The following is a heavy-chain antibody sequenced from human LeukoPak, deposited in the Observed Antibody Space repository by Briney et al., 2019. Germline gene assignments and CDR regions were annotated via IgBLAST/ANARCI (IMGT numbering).Heavy chain of an antibody. V-gene: IGHV7-4-1*02. D-gene: IGHD2-2*01. Sequence: ASVKVSCKASGYTFTNYAMNWVRPVPGQGLEWMGWIDTNTGNPTYAQGFTGRFVFSLDTSVSTAYLQISSLKAEDTAVYYCARGDCSSTRCYLGDWFDPWGQGTLVTVSS. CDR3: ARGDCSSTRCYLGDWFDP. J-gene: IGHJ5*02. CDR2: IDTNTGNP. CDR1: GYTFTNYA.